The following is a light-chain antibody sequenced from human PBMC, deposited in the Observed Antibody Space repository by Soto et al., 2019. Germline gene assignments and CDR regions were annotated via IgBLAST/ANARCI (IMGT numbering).Light chain of an antibody. CDR2: EVN. V-gene: IGLV2-8*01. J-gene: IGLJ1*01. CDR3: TSRAGSTPYV. CDR1: SSDVGGYDY. Sequence: QSALTQPPSASGSPGQSVTISCTGTSSDVGGYDYVSWYQQHPGKAPKLIIYEVNKRPSGVPDRFSGSKSGTTASLTVSGLQAEDEADYCCTSRAGSTPYVFGSGTKLTVL.